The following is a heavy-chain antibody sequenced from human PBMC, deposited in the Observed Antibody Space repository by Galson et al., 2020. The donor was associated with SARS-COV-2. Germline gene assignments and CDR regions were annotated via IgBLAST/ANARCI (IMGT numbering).Heavy chain of an antibody. V-gene: IGHV3-33*01. CDR3: ARDNFGDNDGPGGFDI. CDR2: IWYDGGKK. D-gene: IGHD3-16*01. J-gene: IGHJ3*02. CDR1: GFTFSRYG. Sequence: GGSLRLSCAASGFTFSRYGMHWVRQAPGKGLEWVAVIWYDGGKKYYTDSVKGRFTISRDNSKNTLFLQLNSLRAEDTAVYYCARDNFGDNDGPGGFDIGCQGTMVTVSS.